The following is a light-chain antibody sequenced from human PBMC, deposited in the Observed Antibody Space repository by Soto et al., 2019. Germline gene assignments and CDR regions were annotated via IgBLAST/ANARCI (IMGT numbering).Light chain of an antibody. CDR3: PQSYSAPYT. Sequence: DSQMTQSPSSQSASVGDRVTITCRASQSITKSLNRYQQKPGKATKLLINGASTLQGGVPSRFSGSGSGTDFTLTISSLQPENFTTYYCPQSYSAPYTFGQGTKLEI. V-gene: IGKV1-39*01. CDR2: GAS. CDR1: QSITKS. J-gene: IGKJ2*01.